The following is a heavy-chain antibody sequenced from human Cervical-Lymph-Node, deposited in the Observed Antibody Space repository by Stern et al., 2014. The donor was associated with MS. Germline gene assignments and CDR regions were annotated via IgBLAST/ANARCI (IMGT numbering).Heavy chain of an antibody. CDR3: ASKRSISGAAFDY. Sequence: EVQLVASGGGLVQPGGSLRLSCVASRFPFNTYSMNWVRQAPGKGLEWVSSISSTSVYRYYGDSVKGRFTISRDNAKNSLYLQMNGLRVEDTAVYYCASKRSISGAAFDYWGQGTLVTVS. CDR1: RFPFNTYS. D-gene: IGHD3-3*01. J-gene: IGHJ4*02. CDR2: ISSTSVYR. V-gene: IGHV3-21*01.